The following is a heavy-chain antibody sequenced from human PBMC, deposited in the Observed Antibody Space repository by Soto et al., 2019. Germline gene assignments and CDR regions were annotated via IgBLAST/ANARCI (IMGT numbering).Heavy chain of an antibody. Sequence: PGGSLRLSCAASGFTFSSYGMHWVRQAPGKGLEWVPVISYDGSNKYYADSVKGRFTISRDNTKNTLYLQMNRLRAEDTAGYYCAKDREDLLLDVWGQGTRVTVSS. J-gene: IGHJ6*02. CDR2: ISYDGSNK. V-gene: IGHV3-30*18. CDR3: AKDREDLLLDV. D-gene: IGHD1-26*01. CDR1: GFTFSSYG.